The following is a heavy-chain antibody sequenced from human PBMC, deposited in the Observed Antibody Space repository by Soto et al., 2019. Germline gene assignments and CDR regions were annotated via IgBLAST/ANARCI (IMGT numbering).Heavy chain of an antibody. Sequence: PGGSLRLSCAASGFTFSSYGMHWVRQAPGKGLEWVAVISYDGSNKYYADSVKGRFTISRDNSKNTLYLQMNSLRAEDPAVYYCAKDSGIQLWLRYFDYWGQGTLVTVSS. CDR2: ISYDGSNK. J-gene: IGHJ4*02. CDR3: AKDSGIQLWLRYFDY. V-gene: IGHV3-30*18. D-gene: IGHD5-18*01. CDR1: GFTFSSYG.